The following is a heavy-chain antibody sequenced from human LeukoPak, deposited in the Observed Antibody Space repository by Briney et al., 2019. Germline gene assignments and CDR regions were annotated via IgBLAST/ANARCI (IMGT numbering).Heavy chain of an antibody. CDR2: ISNGGST. V-gene: IGHV3-23*01. CDR3: AKETSSSFDY. D-gene: IGHD6-6*01. J-gene: IGHJ4*02. CDR1: GFTFSSYA. Sequence: GGSLRLSCAASGFTFSSYAMNWVRQAPGKGLEWVSGISNGGSTYYADSVKGRVTISRDYFQNTLYLQMNSLRAEDTAVYYCAKETSSSFDYWGQGTLVTVSS.